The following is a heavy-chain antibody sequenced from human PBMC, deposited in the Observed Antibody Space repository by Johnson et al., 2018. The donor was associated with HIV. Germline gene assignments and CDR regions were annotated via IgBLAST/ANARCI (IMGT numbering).Heavy chain of an antibody. V-gene: IGHV3-66*02. D-gene: IGHD4-23*01. Sequence: VQLVESGGGLVQPGGSLRLSCAASGFTFSTNYMSWVRQAPGKGLEWVSVIYSGGSTYYADSVKGRFTISRDNSKNTLYLQMNSLKAEDTAVYYCARGTTVVTPRLGAFDSWGQGTGVIVSS. CDR3: ARGTTVVTPRLGAFDS. J-gene: IGHJ3*02. CDR2: IYSGGST. CDR1: GFTFSTNY.